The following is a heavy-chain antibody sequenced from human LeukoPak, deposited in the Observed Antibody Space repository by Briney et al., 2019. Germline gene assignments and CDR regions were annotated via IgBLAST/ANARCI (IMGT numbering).Heavy chain of an antibody. D-gene: IGHD6-19*01. V-gene: IGHV3-23*01. CDR1: RFTFSAYS. Sequence: GGSLRLSCAASRFTFSAYSMTWVRQAPGKGLEWVSTISDSGGSTYYAGSVKGRFTISRDNSKNTVHLQMNSLRAEDTAVYFCAKALSSSGWNGDDYWGQGTLVTVSS. J-gene: IGHJ4*02. CDR3: AKALSSSGWNGDDY. CDR2: ISDSGGST.